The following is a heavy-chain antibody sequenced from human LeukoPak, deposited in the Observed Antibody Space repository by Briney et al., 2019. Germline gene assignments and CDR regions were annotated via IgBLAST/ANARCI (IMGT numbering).Heavy chain of an antibody. D-gene: IGHD6-13*01. J-gene: IGHJ5*02. CDR1: GFTFSSYA. CDR2: ISGSGGST. Sequence: GGSLRLSCAASGFTFSSYAMSWVRQAPGKGLEWVSAISGSGGSTYYADSVKGRFTISRDNSKNTLYLQMNSLRAEDTAVYYCAKIAAYSSSWCVHSWFDPWGQGTLVTVSS. V-gene: IGHV3-23*01. CDR3: AKIAAYSSSWCVHSWFDP.